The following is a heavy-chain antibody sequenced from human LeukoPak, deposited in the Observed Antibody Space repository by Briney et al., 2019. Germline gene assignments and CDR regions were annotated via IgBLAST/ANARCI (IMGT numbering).Heavy chain of an antibody. CDR1: GFRVETNY. CDR2: IYSGGTT. CDR3: VSDLNRYGLDS. Sequence: GGSLRLSRTVSGFRVETNYMTWVREAPGKGLERVSTIYSGGTTYYADSVKSRFTISRDNPQNTLFLQLNSLTDEDTAIYYCVSDLNRYGLDSWGQGTRVTVSS. J-gene: IGHJ4*02. V-gene: IGHV3-53*01. D-gene: IGHD1-14*01.